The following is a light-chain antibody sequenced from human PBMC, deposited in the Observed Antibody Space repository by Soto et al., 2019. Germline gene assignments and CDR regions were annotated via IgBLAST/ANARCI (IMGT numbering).Light chain of an antibody. Sequence: IVLTQSPVTLALSPGERAVLSCRASQSVSTSLAWYQHKPGQAPRLLIYDASKRAPGIPARFSGSGSGTDFTFTISCLEPEDLAVYYCQVRDVWPSFGQGTKV. V-gene: IGKV3-11*01. CDR3: QVRDVWPS. CDR1: QSVSTS. CDR2: DAS. J-gene: IGKJ1*01.